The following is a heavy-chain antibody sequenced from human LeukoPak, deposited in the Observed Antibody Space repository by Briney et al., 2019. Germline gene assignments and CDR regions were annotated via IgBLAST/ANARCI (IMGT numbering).Heavy chain of an antibody. D-gene: IGHD6-13*01. Sequence: GWINPNSGGTNYAQKFQGRVTMTRDTSISTAYMELSRLRSDDTAVYYCARSSSWIGGWFDPWGQGTLVTVSS. CDR3: ARSSSWIGGWFDP. J-gene: IGHJ5*02. CDR2: INPNSGGT. V-gene: IGHV1-2*02.